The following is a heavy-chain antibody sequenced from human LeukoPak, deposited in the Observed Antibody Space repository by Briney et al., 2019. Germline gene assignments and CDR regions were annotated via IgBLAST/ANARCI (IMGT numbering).Heavy chain of an antibody. D-gene: IGHD3-10*01. CDR1: GFTFSSYS. Sequence: GGSLRLSCAASGFTFSSYSMNWVRQAPGRGLEWVSGIDYAGGSTNYADSVQGRFTVSRDNSKNTLYLQMNSLRAEDTAIYYCAATRVCGGVLLRPNCLYFDYWGQGTLVTVSS. J-gene: IGHJ4*02. V-gene: IGHV3-23*01. CDR2: IDYAGGST. CDR3: AATRVCGGVLLRPNCLYFDY.